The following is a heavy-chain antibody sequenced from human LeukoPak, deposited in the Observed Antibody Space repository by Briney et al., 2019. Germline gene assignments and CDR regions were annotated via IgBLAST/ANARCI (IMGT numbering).Heavy chain of an antibody. CDR1: GFTFISYS. D-gene: IGHD3-10*02. J-gene: IGHJ6*04. V-gene: IGHV3-21*01. Sequence: GGSLRLSCAASGFTFISYSMNWVRQAPGKGLEWVSSISSSSSYIYYADSVKGRFTISRDNSKNTLYLQMNSLRAEDTAVYYCAELGITMIGGVWGKGTTVTISS. CDR2: ISSSSSYI. CDR3: AELGITMIGGV.